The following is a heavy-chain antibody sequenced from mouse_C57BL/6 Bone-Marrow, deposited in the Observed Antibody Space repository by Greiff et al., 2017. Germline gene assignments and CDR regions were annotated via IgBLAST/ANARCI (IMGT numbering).Heavy chain of an antibody. CDR2: INPSTGGT. Sequence: QVQLQQSGAELARPGASVKLSCKASGYTFTSYGISWVKQRTGQGLEWIGEINPSTGGTTYNQKFKAKATLTVDKSSSTAYMQLKSLTSEDSAVYYCVPLYYYGSSYYFDYWGQGTTLTVSS. V-gene: IGHV1-81*01. J-gene: IGHJ2*01. CDR1: GYTFTSYG. CDR3: VPLYYYGSSYYFDY. D-gene: IGHD1-1*01.